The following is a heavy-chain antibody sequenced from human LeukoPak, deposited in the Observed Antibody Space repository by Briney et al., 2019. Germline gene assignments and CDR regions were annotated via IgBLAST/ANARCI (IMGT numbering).Heavy chain of an antibody. CDR1: GVSISSNLW. CDR3: ARGVIGRRVRYFDWLPLRHPYYFDY. Sequence: SETLSLTCAVSGVSISSNLWWTWVRQPPGKGLEWIAEIHHSGSINYNPSLKSRVTISVDTSKNQFSLKLSSVTAADTAVYYCARGVIGRRVRYFDWLPLRHPYYFDYWGQGTLVTVSS. J-gene: IGHJ4*02. D-gene: IGHD3-9*01. CDR2: IHHSGSI. V-gene: IGHV4-4*02.